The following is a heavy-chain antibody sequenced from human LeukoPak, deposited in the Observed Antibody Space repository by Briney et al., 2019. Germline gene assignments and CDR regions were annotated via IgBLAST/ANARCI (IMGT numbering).Heavy chain of an antibody. CDR3: ARVGLTIFGVVIKTQYYFDY. Sequence: GGSLRLSCAASGFTFDDYGMSWVRQAPGKGLEWVSGINWSGGSTGYVDSVKGRFTISRDNAKNSLYLQMNSLRAEDTAVYYCARVGLTIFGVVIKTQYYFDYWGQGTLVTVSS. D-gene: IGHD3-3*01. CDR2: INWSGGST. J-gene: IGHJ4*02. CDR1: GFTFDDYG. V-gene: IGHV3-20*04.